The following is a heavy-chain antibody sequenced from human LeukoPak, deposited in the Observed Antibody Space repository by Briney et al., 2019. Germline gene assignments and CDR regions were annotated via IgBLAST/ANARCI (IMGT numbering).Heavy chain of an antibody. Sequence: SETRSLTCTISGGAISNYYWSWIRQPPGKGLEWIGYIYHSGNTNYSPSLKSRVTISVDTSKNQFSLKLSSVTAADTAVYYCASGGRYFDWLTRIFHGFDPWGQGTLVTVSS. D-gene: IGHD3-9*01. CDR2: IYHSGNT. J-gene: IGHJ5*02. V-gene: IGHV4-59*01. CDR1: GGAISNYY. CDR3: ASGGRYFDWLTRIFHGFDP.